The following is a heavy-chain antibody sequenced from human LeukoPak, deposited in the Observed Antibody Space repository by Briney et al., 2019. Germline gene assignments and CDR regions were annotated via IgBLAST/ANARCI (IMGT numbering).Heavy chain of an antibody. V-gene: IGHV3-53*01. Sequence: GGSLRLSCAASGFTVSSNYMSWVRQAPGKGLEWVSVIYSGGSTYYADSVRGRFTTSRDNTKNTLYLQMNSLRAEDTAVYYCWVPATAGEADYWGQGTLVTASS. D-gene: IGHD2-2*01. CDR3: WVPATAGEADY. J-gene: IGHJ4*02. CDR1: GFTVSSNY. CDR2: IYSGGST.